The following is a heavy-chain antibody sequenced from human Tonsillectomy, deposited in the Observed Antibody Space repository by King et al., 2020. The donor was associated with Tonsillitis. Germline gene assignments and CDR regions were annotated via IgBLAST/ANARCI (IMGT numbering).Heavy chain of an antibody. CDR2: IFHSGST. CDR3: AGVGTGYSSSWYPYNWFDR. J-gene: IGHJ5*02. D-gene: IGHD6-13*01. V-gene: IGHV4-38-2*02. Sequence: QLQESGPGLVKPSETLSLTCTVSGYSISSGYYWGWIRQPPGKGLEWIGSIFHSGSTYYKPSLKSRVTISVDTPKNQFSLNLSSVTAADTAVYYCAGVGTGYSSSWYPYNWFDRWGQGTLVTVSS. CDR1: GYSISSGYY.